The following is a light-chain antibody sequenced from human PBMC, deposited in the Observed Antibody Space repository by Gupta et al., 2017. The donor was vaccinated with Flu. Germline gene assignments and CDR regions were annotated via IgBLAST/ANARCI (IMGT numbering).Light chain of an antibody. V-gene: IGKV2-30*01. CDR2: KAS. CDR1: ESLVYSDGDSY. Sequence: DAVMTQSPLSLPVTLGQPASISCRSSESLVYSDGDSYVSWFHQRPGQSPRRLIYKASNRDSGVPDRISGSGSGTDFTLTISRLEAEDVGVYYGMHSKRWPWTFGQGTKVEI. J-gene: IGKJ1*01. CDR3: MHSKRWPWT.